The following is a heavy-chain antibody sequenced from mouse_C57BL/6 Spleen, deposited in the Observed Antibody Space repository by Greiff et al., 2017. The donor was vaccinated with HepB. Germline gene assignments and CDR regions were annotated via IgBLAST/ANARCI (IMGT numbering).Heavy chain of an antibody. CDR1: GFTFSSYG. CDR3: ARQTTVVAGGYAMDY. V-gene: IGHV5-6*01. Sequence: EVHLVESGGDLVKPGGSLKLSCAASGFTFSSYGMSWVRQTPDKRLEWVATISSGGSYTYYPDSVKGRFTISRDNAKNTLYLQMSSLKSEDTAMYYCARQTTVVAGGYAMDYWGQGTSVTVSS. CDR2: ISSGGSYT. D-gene: IGHD1-1*01. J-gene: IGHJ4*01.